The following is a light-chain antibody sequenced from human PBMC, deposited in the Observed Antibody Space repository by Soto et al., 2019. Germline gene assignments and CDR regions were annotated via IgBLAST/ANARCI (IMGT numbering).Light chain of an antibody. Sequence: DIQMTQSPSSLSASVGDRVTITCRASQSISSYLNWYQQKPGKVPKLLIYGASSVQSGVPSRFSGGAYGTDFTLTISSLQPEDYAAYYCQQSYSAPWTFGQGNEVEIK. CDR3: QQSYSAPWT. J-gene: IGKJ1*01. V-gene: IGKV1-39*01. CDR1: QSISSY. CDR2: GAS.